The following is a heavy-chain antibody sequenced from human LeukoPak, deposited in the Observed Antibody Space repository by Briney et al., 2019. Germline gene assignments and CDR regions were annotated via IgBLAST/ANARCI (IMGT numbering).Heavy chain of an antibody. CDR3: ARDPPSYYDSSDYPP. D-gene: IGHD3-22*01. Sequence: SETLSLTCTVSGASISIYYWSWIRQPAGKGLEWIGRIYTSGSGNYSPSLKSRVTMSVDTSKNQFSLKLSSVTAADTAVYYCARDPPSYYDSSDYPPWGQGTLVTVSS. CDR1: GASISIYY. V-gene: IGHV4-4*07. J-gene: IGHJ5*02. CDR2: IYTSGSG.